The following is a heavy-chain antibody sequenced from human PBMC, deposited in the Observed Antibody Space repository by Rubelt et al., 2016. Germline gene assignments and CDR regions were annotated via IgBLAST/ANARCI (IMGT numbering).Heavy chain of an antibody. V-gene: IGHV1-3*01. CDR2: RNDGHGNT. CDR1: GYTFTSYA. Sequence: QVQLVQSGAEVKKPGASVKVSCKASGYTFTSYAMHWVRQAPGQRLEWMGWRNDGHGNTNYAQKLQGRVTMTNDTPTSTAYMERRGLRSDDTAVYYCARDGAFPLGSGFEKRSDYWGQGTLVTVSS. D-gene: IGHD3-10*01. CDR3: ARDGAFPLGSGFEKRSDY. J-gene: IGHJ4*02.